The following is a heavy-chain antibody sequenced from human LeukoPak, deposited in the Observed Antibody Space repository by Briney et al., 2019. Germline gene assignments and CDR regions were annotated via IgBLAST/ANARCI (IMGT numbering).Heavy chain of an antibody. CDR1: GFTFSNYW. CDR2: INSDASTT. J-gene: IGHJ4*02. CDR3: GRDPGYSSAWYGADS. Sequence: GGSLRLSCAASGFTFSNYWMHWVRQAPGEGLVWVSRINSDASTTSYADSVKGRFTISRDNSKNTLYLQLNSLRAEDTALYYCGRDPGYSSAWYGADSWGPGTLVTVSS. V-gene: IGHV3-74*01. D-gene: IGHD6-13*01.